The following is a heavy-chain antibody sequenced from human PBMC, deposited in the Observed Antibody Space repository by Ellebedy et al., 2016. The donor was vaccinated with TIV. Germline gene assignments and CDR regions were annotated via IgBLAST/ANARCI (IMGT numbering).Heavy chain of an antibody. V-gene: IGHV3-33*01. D-gene: IGHD1-26*01. CDR2: ILSDGSLE. CDR3: AREVGGGQGEMDV. CDR1: CFTFTNYH. Sequence: PGGSLRLSCAASCFTFTNYHMPWVRQAPGKGLYCVALILSDGSLEYYADSVKSRFTLSRDSSEKTVYLHMNSLRADDTAVYYCAREVGGGQGEMDVWGQGTTVTVSS. J-gene: IGHJ6*02.